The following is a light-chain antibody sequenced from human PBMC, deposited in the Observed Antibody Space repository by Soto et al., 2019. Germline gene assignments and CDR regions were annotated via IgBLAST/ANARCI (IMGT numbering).Light chain of an antibody. V-gene: IGLV3-1*01. CDR3: QAWDCSTSYV. CDR1: KLGDKY. CDR2: QDS. J-gene: IGLJ1*01. Sequence: SYELTQPPSVSVSPGQTASITCSGDKLGDKYACWYQQKPGQSPVLVIYQDSKRPSGIPERFSGSNSGNTATLTISGTQAMDEADYYCQAWDCSTSYVFGTGTKLTVL.